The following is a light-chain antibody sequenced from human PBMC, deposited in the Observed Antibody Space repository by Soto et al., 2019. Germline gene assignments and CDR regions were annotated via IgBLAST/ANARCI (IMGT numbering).Light chain of an antibody. Sequence: QSVLTQPPSVSAAPGQKVTISCSGSSSNIGNNYVSWYQQLPGTAPNLLIYENNKRPSGIPDRFSGSKSGTSATLGISGLQTGDEANYYCGTWDYSLSAVVFGGATKVTVL. CDR2: ENN. V-gene: IGLV1-51*02. CDR3: GTWDYSLSAVV. J-gene: IGLJ2*01. CDR1: SSNIGNNY.